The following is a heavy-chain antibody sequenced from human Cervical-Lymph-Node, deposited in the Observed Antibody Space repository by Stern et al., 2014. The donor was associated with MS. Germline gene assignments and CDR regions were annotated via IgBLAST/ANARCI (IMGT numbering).Heavy chain of an antibody. V-gene: IGHV3-23*04. CDR1: GFTFSSYA. J-gene: IGHJ4*02. CDR2: SSGSGGST. CDR3: AKSTVTSLSDY. Sequence: QLVESGGGLVQPGGSLRLSWAASGFTFSSYAMSWVRQAPGKRPEWFSASSGSGGSTYYADSVKGRFPISRGNSKNTLYLQMNSLRAEDTAVYYCAKSTVTSLSDYWGQGTLVTVSS. D-gene: IGHD4-17*01.